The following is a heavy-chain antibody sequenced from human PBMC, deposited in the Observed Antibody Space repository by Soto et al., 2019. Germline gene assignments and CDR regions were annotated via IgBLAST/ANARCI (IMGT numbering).Heavy chain of an antibody. J-gene: IGHJ4*02. CDR2: IIPITGTI. D-gene: IGHD6-6*01. CDR1: GVTFSSYP. Sequence: QVQLVQSGAEVKKAGSSVKVSCKASGVTFSSYPISWVRQAPGQGLEWMGGIIPITGTIQYAQKFQGRLTVTADESTTTAYMELVSLESADTAVYYCARLWDSSHGFNFVYWGQGTLVTVSS. V-gene: IGHV1-69*01. CDR3: ARLWDSSHGFNFVY.